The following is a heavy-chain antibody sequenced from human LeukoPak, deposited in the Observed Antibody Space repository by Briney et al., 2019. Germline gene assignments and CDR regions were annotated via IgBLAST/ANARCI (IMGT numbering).Heavy chain of an antibody. Sequence: EASVKVSCKASGYTFTSYGISWVRQAPGQGLEWMGGIIPIFGTANYAQKFQGRVTITADESTSTAYMELSSLRSEDTAVYYCARSAYCGGDCYSNWFDPWGQGTLVTVSS. J-gene: IGHJ5*02. D-gene: IGHD2-21*02. CDR2: IIPIFGTA. CDR3: ARSAYCGGDCYSNWFDP. CDR1: GYTFTSYG. V-gene: IGHV1-69*13.